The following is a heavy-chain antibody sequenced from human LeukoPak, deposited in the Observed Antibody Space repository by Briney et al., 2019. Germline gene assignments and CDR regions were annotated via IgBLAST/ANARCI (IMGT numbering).Heavy chain of an antibody. CDR3: AKAPLDLVVMHLGY. CDR2: IRYDGSNK. D-gene: IGHD3-22*01. J-gene: IGHJ4*02. CDR1: GFTFSSYG. V-gene: IGHV3-30*02. Sequence: GGSLRLSCGASGFTFSSYGMHWVRQAPGKGLEWVAFIRYDGSNKYYADSVKGRFTISRDNSKNMLFLQMNSLRAEDTAVYYCAKAPLDLVVMHLGYWGQGTLVTVSS.